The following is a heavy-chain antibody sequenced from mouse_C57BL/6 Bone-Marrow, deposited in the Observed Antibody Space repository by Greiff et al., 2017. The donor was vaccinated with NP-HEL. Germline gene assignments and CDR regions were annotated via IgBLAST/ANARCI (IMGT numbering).Heavy chain of an antibody. Sequence: VQLQESGPELVKPGASVKISCKASGYTFTDYYINWVKQRPGQGLEWIGWIFPGSGSTYYNEKFKGKATLTVDKSSSTAYMLLSSLTSEDSAVYFCAREGDYGWRYFDVWGTGTTVTVSS. J-gene: IGHJ1*03. V-gene: IGHV1-75*01. CDR3: AREGDYGWRYFDV. D-gene: IGHD1-1*01. CDR2: IFPGSGST. CDR1: GYTFTDYY.